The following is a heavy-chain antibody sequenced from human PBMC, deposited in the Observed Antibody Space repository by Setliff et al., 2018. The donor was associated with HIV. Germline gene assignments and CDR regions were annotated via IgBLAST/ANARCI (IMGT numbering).Heavy chain of an antibody. V-gene: IGHV4-59*08. CDR3: ARGVRGYGEIRYFFYYYYMDV. CDR2: IYYSGST. CDR1: GGSISSYY. Sequence: PSETLSLTCTVSGGSISSYYWSWIRQPPGKGLEWIGYIYYSGSTNYNPSLKSRVTISVDTSKNQFSLKLSSVTAADTAVYYRARGVRGYGEIRYFFYYYYMDVWGKGTTVTVSS. J-gene: IGHJ6*03. D-gene: IGHD3-9*01.